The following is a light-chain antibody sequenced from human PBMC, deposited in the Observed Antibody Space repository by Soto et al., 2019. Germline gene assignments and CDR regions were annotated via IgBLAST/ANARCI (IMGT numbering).Light chain of an antibody. CDR2: GAS. Sequence: IVMTQSPATLSVSPGERATLSCRASQSLGGSLAWYQQKPGQAPRLLIYGASTRVTGIPARFSGSGSGTEFTLTINSLQSEDSAVYYCQQHNQWPITFGQGTRLEIK. CDR3: QQHNQWPIT. J-gene: IGKJ5*01. CDR1: QSLGGS. V-gene: IGKV3-15*01.